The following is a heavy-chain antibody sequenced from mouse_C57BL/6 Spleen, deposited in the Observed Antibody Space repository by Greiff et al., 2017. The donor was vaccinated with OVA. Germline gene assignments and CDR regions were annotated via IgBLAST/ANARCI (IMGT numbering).Heavy chain of an antibody. Sequence: QVQLQQSGAELVKPGASVKISCKASGYTFTDYYINWVKQRPGQGLEWIGKIGPGSGSTYYNEKFKGKATLPADKSSSTAYMQLSSLTSADSAVYFFARSTTGTSYYYAMDYWGQGTSVTVSS. CDR3: ARSTTGTSYYYAMDY. J-gene: IGHJ4*01. D-gene: IGHD4-1*01. CDR2: IGPGSGST. V-gene: IGHV1-77*01. CDR1: GYTFTDYY.